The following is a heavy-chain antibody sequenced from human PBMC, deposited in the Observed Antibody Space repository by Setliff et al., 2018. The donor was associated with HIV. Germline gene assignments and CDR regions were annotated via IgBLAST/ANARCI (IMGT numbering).Heavy chain of an antibody. Sequence: SVKVSCKASGGTFSNYRINWVRQAPGQSLEWMGGIIPALGTANYAQKFQGRVTSTADESTRTVYMEVSSLRSEDTAVYYCARDAGYSGYVLDYWGQGTLVTVS. CDR1: GGTFSNYR. V-gene: IGHV1-69*13. CDR2: IIPALGTA. D-gene: IGHD5-12*01. J-gene: IGHJ4*02. CDR3: ARDAGYSGYVLDY.